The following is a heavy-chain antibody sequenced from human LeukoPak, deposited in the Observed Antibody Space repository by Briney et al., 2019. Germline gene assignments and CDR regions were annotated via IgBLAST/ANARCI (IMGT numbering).Heavy chain of an antibody. V-gene: IGHV3-33*06. CDR1: GFTFSSYG. D-gene: IGHD6-13*01. CDR3: AKDRSVAAAPGY. CDR2: IWYDGSNK. J-gene: IGHJ4*02. Sequence: GGSLRLSCAASGFTFSSYGMHWVRQAPGKGLEWVAVIWYDGSNKYYADSVKGRFTISRDNSKNTLYLQMNSLRAEDTAVYYRAKDRSVAAAPGYWGQGTLVTVSS.